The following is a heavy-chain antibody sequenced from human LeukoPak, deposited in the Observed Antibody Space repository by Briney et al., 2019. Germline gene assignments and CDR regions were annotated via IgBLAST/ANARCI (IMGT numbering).Heavy chain of an antibody. CDR1: GYTFTGYY. CDR3: ARDRVRGYYDTSAYYGGFDP. Sequence: GASVKVSCKASGYTFTGYYMHWVRQAPGQGLEWMGWINPNSGGTNYAQKFQGRVTMTRNTSISTAYMDLSRLRSDDTAVYYCARDRVRGYYDTSAYYGGFDPWGQGTLVTVSS. V-gene: IGHV1-2*02. D-gene: IGHD3-22*01. J-gene: IGHJ5*02. CDR2: INPNSGGT.